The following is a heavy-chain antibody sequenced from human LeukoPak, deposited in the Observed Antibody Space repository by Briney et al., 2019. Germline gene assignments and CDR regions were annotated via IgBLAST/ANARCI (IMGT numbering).Heavy chain of an antibody. Sequence: PGGSLRLSCAASGFTFSSYWMSWVRQAPGKGLEWVANIKQDGSEKYYVDSVKGRFTTSRDNAKNSLYLQMNSLRAEDTAVYYCARDLGYSSSWYLLQYYYYGMDVWGQGTTVTVSS. J-gene: IGHJ6*02. V-gene: IGHV3-7*01. CDR3: ARDLGYSSSWYLLQYYYYGMDV. CDR1: GFTFSSYW. D-gene: IGHD6-13*01. CDR2: IKQDGSEK.